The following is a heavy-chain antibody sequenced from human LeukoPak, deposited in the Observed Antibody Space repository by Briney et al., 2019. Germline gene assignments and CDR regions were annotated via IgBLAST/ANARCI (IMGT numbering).Heavy chain of an antibody. J-gene: IGHJ4*02. CDR3: ARDYYGSGSFDLDY. V-gene: IGHV3-33*08. D-gene: IGHD3-10*01. CDR1: GFTFSSYW. Sequence: GGSLRLSCAASGFTFSSYWMSWVRQAPGKGLEWVAVIWYDGSNKYYADSVKGRFTISRDNSKNTLYLQMNSLRAEDTAVYYCARDYYGSGSFDLDYWGQGTLVTVSS. CDR2: IWYDGSNK.